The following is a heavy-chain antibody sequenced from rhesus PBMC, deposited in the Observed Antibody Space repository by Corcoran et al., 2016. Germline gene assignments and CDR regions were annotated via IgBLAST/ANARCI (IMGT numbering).Heavy chain of an antibody. V-gene: IGHV4S10*01. CDR2: IYGSSTST. CDR1: GGSISDSYR. J-gene: IGHJ4*01. D-gene: IGHD6-13*01. CDR3: TRVSSWSRDYFDY. Sequence: QVQLQESGPGVVKPSETLSLTCAVSGGSISDSYRWSWIRQPPGKGLEWIGYIYGSSTSTNYNPSLKSRVTISKDTSKNQFSLKLSSVTAEDTAVYYCTRVSSWSRDYFDYWGQGVLVTVSS.